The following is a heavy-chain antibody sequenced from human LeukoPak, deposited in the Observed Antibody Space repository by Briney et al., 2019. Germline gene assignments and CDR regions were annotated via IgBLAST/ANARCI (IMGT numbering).Heavy chain of an antibody. J-gene: IGHJ4*02. CDR2: ISSSSSTI. CDR1: GFTFSSYS. V-gene: IGHV3-48*01. D-gene: IGHD2/OR15-2a*01. CDR3: ARDTSFTAVDY. Sequence: PGGSLRLSCAASGFTFSSYSMNWVRQAPGKGLEWVSYISSSSSTIYYADSVKGRFTISRDIAKNSLYLQMNSLRAEDTAVYYCARDTSFTAVDYWGQGTLVTVSS.